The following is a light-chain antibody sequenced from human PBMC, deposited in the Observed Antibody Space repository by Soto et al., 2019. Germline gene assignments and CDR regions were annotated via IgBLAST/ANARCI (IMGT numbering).Light chain of an antibody. V-gene: IGKV3-20*01. J-gene: IGKJ5*01. CDR3: RQYSYWPTT. CDR1: QSVSSSY. Sequence: EIVLTQSPGTLSLSPGERATLSCRASQSVSSSYLAWYQQKPGQAPRLLIYGASSRATGIPDRFSGSGSGTDFTLTISRLEPEDFAVYYCRQYSYWPTTFGQGTRLEIK. CDR2: GAS.